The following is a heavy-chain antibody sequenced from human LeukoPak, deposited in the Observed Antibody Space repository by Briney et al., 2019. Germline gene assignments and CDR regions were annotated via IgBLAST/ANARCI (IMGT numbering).Heavy chain of an antibody. D-gene: IGHD1-26*01. CDR2: IYYSGST. CDR1: GGSISSYY. V-gene: IGHV4-59*08. CDR3: AGGSTERAFDY. Sequence: PSETLSLTCTVSGGSISSYYWSWIRQPPGKGLEWIGYIYYSGSTNYNPSLKSRVTISVDTSKNQFSLKLSSVTAADTAVYYCAGGSTERAFDYWGQGTLVTVS. J-gene: IGHJ4*02.